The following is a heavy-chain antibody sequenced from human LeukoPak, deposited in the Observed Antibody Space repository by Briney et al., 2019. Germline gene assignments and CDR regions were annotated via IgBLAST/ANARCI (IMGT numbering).Heavy chain of an antibody. V-gene: IGHV4-4*07. D-gene: IGHD2/OR15-2a*01. CDR3: ARDPSTASAFDI. CDR1: GGSISSYY. CDR2: IYTSGST. Sequence: SETLSLTCTVSGGSISSYYWSWIRQPAGQGLEWIGRIYTSGSTNYHPSLKSRVTMSVDTSKNQFSLKLSSVTAADTAVYYCARDPSTASAFDIWGQGTMVTVSS. J-gene: IGHJ3*02.